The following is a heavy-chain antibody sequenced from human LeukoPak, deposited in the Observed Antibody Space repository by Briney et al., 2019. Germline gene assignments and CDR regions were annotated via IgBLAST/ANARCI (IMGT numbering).Heavy chain of an antibody. CDR1: GFTFSSNA. J-gene: IGHJ4*02. D-gene: IGHD1-1*01. V-gene: IGHV3-30-3*01. Sequence: GGSLRLSCAASGFTFSSNAIHWVRQAPGKGLEWVAEISYDGDNTYYADSVKGRFTISRDNSKNTLYLQMNSLRAEDTAVYYCAKEGTGIHFDYWGQGTLVTVSS. CDR3: AKEGTGIHFDY. CDR2: ISYDGDNT.